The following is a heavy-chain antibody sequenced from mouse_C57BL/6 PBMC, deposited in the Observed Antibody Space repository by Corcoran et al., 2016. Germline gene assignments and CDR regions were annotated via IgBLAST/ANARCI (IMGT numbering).Heavy chain of an antibody. V-gene: IGHV1-26*01. J-gene: IGHJ3*01. CDR2: INPNNGGT. CDR3: ARDYYGSSYVDWFAY. CDR1: GYTFTDYY. Sequence: EVQLQQSGPELVKPGASVKISCKASGYTFTDYYMNWVKQSHGKSLEWIGDINPNNGGTSYNQKFKGKATLTVDKSSSTAYMELRSLTSEDSAVYYCARDYYGSSYVDWFAYWGQGTLVTVSA. D-gene: IGHD1-1*01.